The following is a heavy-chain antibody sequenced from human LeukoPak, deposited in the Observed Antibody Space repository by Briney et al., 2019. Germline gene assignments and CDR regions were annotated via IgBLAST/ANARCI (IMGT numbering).Heavy chain of an antibody. CDR3: ARDPSLVGATQYYFDY. CDR1: GFTFSDFY. Sequence: GGSLRLSCAASGFTFSDFYMSWIRHAPGMGLEWVSYISSSGSTIYYADSVKGRFTISRDNAKNSLYLQMNSLRAEDTAVYYCARDPSLVGATQYYFDYWGQGTLVTVSS. J-gene: IGHJ4*02. CDR2: ISSSGSTI. V-gene: IGHV3-11*01. D-gene: IGHD1-26*01.